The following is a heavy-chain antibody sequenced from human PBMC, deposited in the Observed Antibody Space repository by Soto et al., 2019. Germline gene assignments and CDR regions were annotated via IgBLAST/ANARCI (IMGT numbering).Heavy chain of an antibody. CDR3: ARGYCSSTSCPPSIDY. J-gene: IGHJ4*02. CDR2: IIPIFGTA. D-gene: IGHD2-2*01. Sequence: QVQLVQSGAEVKKPGSSVKVSCKASGGTFSSDAISWVRQAPGQGLEWMGGIIPIFGTANYAQKFQGRVTITADESTSTAYMELSSLRSEDTAVYYCARGYCSSTSCPPSIDYWGQGTLVTVSS. CDR1: GGTFSSDA. V-gene: IGHV1-69*01.